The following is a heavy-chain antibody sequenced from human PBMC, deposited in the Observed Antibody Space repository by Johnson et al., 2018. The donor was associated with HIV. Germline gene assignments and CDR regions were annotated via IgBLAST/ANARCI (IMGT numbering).Heavy chain of an antibody. V-gene: IGHV3-33*03. CDR2: IWYDGSNK. D-gene: IGHD1-26*01. CDR1: EFTFSSYG. CDR3: AKSSRVSTTFDAFDI. Sequence: VQLVESGGGVVQPGRSLRLSCAASEFTFSSYGMHWVRQAPGTGLEWVAVIWYDGSNKYYADFVKGRLTISRDNAKNSLYLQMNSLRAEDTAFCYCAKSSRVSTTFDAFDIWCQGTMVTVSA. J-gene: IGHJ3*02.